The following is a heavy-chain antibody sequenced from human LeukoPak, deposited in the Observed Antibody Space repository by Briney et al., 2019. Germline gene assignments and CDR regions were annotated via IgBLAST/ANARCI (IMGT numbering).Heavy chain of an antibody. V-gene: IGHV3-11*01. J-gene: IGHJ6*02. CDR2: ISSRGSTI. CDR1: GFTSSDYY. Sequence: PGGSLRLSCAASGFTSSDYYMNWIRQAPGKGLEWVSYISSRGSTIYYADSVKGRFTISRDNAKNSLYLQMNSLRAEDTAVYYCARDQGYDILTGFLDYYYSGMDVWGQGTTVTVSS. CDR3: ARDQGYDILTGFLDYYYSGMDV. D-gene: IGHD3-9*01.